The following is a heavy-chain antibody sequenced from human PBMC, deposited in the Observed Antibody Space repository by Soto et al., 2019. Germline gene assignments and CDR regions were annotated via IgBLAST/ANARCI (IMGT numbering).Heavy chain of an antibody. V-gene: IGHV4-61*01. CDR3: AGEGVGASRGWDDS. J-gene: IGHJ4*02. CDR2: IYYSGST. D-gene: IGHD1-26*01. Sequence: QVQLQESGPGLVKPSETLSLTCTVSGGSVSSGSYYWSWIRQPPGKGLEWVGYIYYSGSTNCNPYLRSRVAIAIDRSKNQFSRKLSPVTAADADGDYCAGEGVGASRGWDDSWGQGTLVTVSS. CDR1: GGSVSSGSYY.